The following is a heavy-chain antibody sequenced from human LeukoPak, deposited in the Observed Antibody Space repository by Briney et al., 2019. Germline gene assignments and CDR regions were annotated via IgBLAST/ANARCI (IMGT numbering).Heavy chain of an antibody. D-gene: IGHD6-13*01. CDR3: ARDRQQLVRGWFDP. J-gene: IGHJ5*02. Sequence: ASVKVSCKASGGTFSSYAISWVRQAPGQGLEWMGGIIPIFGTANYAQKFQGRVTITTDESTSTAYMELSSLRSEDTAVYYCARDRQQLVRGWFDPWGQGTLVTVSS. CDR2: IIPIFGTA. V-gene: IGHV1-69*05. CDR1: GGTFSSYA.